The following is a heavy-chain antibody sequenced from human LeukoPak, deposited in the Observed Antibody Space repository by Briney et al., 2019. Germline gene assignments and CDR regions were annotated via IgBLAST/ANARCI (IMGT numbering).Heavy chain of an antibody. J-gene: IGHJ4*02. D-gene: IGHD1-14*01. CDR3: VSANRGNVFDY. CDR2: IYHSGST. V-gene: IGHV4-59*01. CDR1: RGSLSRVY. Sequence: SETLSLMYTVWRGSLSRVYLSFVRQAPAKGLEWIGYIYHSGSTNYNPSLKSRVSISVDKSKNQCSLKLSSVTAADTTVYYCVSANRGNVFDYWGQGTLVTVSS.